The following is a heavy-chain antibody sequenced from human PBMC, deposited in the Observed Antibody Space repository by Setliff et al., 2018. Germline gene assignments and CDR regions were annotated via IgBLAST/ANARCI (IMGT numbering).Heavy chain of an antibody. CDR2: INHRGST. D-gene: IGHD3-10*01. CDR3: ARDNRARHYMDV. CDR1: GESFSNNY. J-gene: IGHJ6*03. Sequence: SETLSLTCSVSGESFSNNYWSWIRQPPGKGLEWIEEINHRGSTNYSPSLNSRVTISAATSKNQFSLNLSSVTAADTAVYYCARDNRARHYMDVWGKGTTVTVS. V-gene: IGHV4-34*01.